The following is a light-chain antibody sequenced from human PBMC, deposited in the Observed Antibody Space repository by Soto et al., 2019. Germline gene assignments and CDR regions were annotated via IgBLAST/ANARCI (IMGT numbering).Light chain of an antibody. CDR3: QSYDDSLSGSGV. CDR1: RSNIGAGYD. CDR2: SFN. Sequence: QSAPTQPPSVSGAPGQTATIPCTGSRSNIGAGYDIHWYQFLPGTAPKLLIYSFNKRPSGIPDRFSGSKSGTSASLAITGLQPEDEADYYCQSYDDSLSGSGVFGTGTKV. J-gene: IGLJ1*01. V-gene: IGLV1-40*01.